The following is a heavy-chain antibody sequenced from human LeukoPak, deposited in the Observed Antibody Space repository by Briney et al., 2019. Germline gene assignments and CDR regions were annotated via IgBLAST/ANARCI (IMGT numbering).Heavy chain of an antibody. CDR3: ARGWYVLTFFDY. J-gene: IGHJ4*02. D-gene: IGHD3-16*01. Sequence: SETLSLTCAVYGGSFSGYYRSWIRQPPGKGLEWIGEINHSGSTNYNPSLKSRVTISVDTSKNQFSLKLSSVTAADTAVYYCARGWYVLTFFDYWGQGTLVTVSS. CDR2: INHSGST. V-gene: IGHV4-34*01. CDR1: GGSFSGYY.